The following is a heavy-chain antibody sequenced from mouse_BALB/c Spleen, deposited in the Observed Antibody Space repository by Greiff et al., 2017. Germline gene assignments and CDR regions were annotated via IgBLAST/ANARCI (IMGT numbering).Heavy chain of an antibody. D-gene: IGHD2-4*01. CDR1: GYTFTDHA. J-gene: IGHJ1*01. CDR3: MITTYWYFDV. Sequence: QVQLKESDAELVKPGASVKISCKASGYTFTDHAIHWVKQKPEQGLEWIGDISPGDGDIKYNEKFKGKATLTADKSSSTAYMQLNSLTSEDSAVYVCMITTYWYFDVWGAGTTVTVSS. CDR2: ISPGDGDI. V-gene: IGHV1S53*02.